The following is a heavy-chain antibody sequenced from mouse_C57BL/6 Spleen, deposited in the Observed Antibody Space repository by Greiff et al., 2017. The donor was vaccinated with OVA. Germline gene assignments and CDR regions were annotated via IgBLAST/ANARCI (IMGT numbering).Heavy chain of an antibody. CDR2: ISYDGSN. Sequence: ESGPGLVKPSQSLSLTCSVTGYSITSGYYWNWIRQFPGNKLEWMGYISYDGSNNYNPSLKNRISITRDTSKNQFFLKLNSVTTEDTATYYCARRDGYSWYFDVWGTGTTVTVSS. J-gene: IGHJ1*03. V-gene: IGHV3-6*01. D-gene: IGHD2-3*01. CDR1: GYSITSGYY. CDR3: ARRDGYSWYFDV.